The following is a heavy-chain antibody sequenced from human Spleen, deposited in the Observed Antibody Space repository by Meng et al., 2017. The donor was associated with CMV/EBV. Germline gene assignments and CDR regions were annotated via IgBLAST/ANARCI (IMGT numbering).Heavy chain of an antibody. CDR3: ANDLGIGVFQH. CDR1: GFTFSSYS. CDR2: INSSSSTI. V-gene: IGHV3-48*04. D-gene: IGHD3/OR15-3a*01. Sequence: LSLTCAASGFTFSSYSMNWVRQAPGKGLEWVSYINSSSSTIYYADSVKGRFTITRDNAKNSLYLEMNSLRAEDTAVYYCANDLGIGVFQHWGQGTLVTVSS. J-gene: IGHJ1*01.